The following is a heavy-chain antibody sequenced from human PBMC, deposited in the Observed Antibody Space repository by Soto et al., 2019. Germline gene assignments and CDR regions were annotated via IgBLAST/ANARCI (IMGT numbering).Heavy chain of an antibody. CDR2: INHSGST. CDR1: GGSLSRYY. CDR3: ARDKIAGLFDY. D-gene: IGHD2-21*01. J-gene: IGHJ4*02. Sequence: SETLSLTCAVYGGSLSRYYCTWIRQPPGTGLEWIGEINHSGSTNYNPSLKSRVTISVDTSKNQFSLKLTSVTAADTAVYYCARDKIAGLFDYWDQGTLVTVSS. V-gene: IGHV4-34*01.